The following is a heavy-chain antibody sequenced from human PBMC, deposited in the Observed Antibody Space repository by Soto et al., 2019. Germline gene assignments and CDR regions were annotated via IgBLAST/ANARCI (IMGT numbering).Heavy chain of an antibody. CDR3: ARRLKTDQLYDAFDI. V-gene: IGHV4-59*01. D-gene: IGHD1-1*01. CDR2: IYYSGST. J-gene: IGHJ3*02. Sequence: SETLSLTCTVSGGSISSYYWSWIRQPPGKGLEWIGYIYYSGSTNYNPSLKSRVTISVDTSKNQFSLKLSSVTAADTAVYYCARRLKTDQLYDAFDIWGQGTMVTVSS. CDR1: GGSISSYY.